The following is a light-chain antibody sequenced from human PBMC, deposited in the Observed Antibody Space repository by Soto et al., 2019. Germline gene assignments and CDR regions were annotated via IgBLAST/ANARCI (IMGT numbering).Light chain of an antibody. V-gene: IGKV1-8*01. CDR2: AAS. J-gene: IGKJ4*01. Sequence: AIRMTQSPSSFSASTGDRVTITCRASQGISSYLAWYQQKPGKAPKLLIYAASTLQSGVPSRFIGSGSGIDFTLTISCLQSEDFATYYCQQYYSYPLTFGGGTKVEIK. CDR3: QQYYSYPLT. CDR1: QGISSY.